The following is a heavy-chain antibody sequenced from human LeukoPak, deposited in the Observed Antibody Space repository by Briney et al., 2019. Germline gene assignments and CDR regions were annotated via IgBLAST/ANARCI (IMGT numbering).Heavy chain of an antibody. CDR1: GGSISSGDYY. J-gene: IGHJ4*02. D-gene: IGHD5-18*01. CDR2: TYYSGST. CDR3: ARMSGYSYGSFDY. V-gene: IGHV4-30-4*01. Sequence: KSSETLSLTCTVSGGSISSGDYYWSWIRQPPGKGLEWIGYTYYSGSTYYNPSLKSRVTISVDTSKNQFSLKLSSVTAADTAVYYCARMSGYSYGSFDYWGQGTLVTVSS.